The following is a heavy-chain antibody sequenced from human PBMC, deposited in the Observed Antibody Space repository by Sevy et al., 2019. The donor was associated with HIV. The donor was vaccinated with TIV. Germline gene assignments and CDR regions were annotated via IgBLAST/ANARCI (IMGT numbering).Heavy chain of an antibody. D-gene: IGHD3-10*01. Sequence: GGSLRLSCAASGFTSSDYTLNWVRQAPGRGLEWVAVISYDGSRTYYAASVKGRFTISRDNSKNTLFLQMNSLRAADTAVYYCTRVRGLLGWFDSWGQGTLVTVSS. CDR2: ISYDGSRT. CDR1: GFTSSDYT. J-gene: IGHJ5*01. CDR3: TRVRGLLGWFDS. V-gene: IGHV3-30*04.